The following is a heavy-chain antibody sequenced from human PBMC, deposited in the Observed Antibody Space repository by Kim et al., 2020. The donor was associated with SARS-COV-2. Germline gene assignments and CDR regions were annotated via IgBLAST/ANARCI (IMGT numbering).Heavy chain of an antibody. CDR3: ARFGDGAYDI. V-gene: IGHV1-3*01. J-gene: IGHJ3*02. Sequence: ASVKVSCKSSGYTFINSTTHWVRQAPGQRLEWLGWINVGNGKTRSSENFQGRVTITRDTSASTAYMEVSSLRSEDTAIYYCARFGDGAYDIWGQGTMVTV. D-gene: IGHD3-10*01. CDR2: INVGNGKT. CDR1: GYTFINST.